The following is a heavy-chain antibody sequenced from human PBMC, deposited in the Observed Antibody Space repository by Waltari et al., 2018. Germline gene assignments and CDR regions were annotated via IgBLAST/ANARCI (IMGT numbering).Heavy chain of an antibody. Sequence: QVQLQESGPGLVKPSGTLSLTCAVSGGSISSSNWWSWVRQPPGKGLEWVGEIYHSGHTNHTPSLKGRVTISVDKSTNQFSLKLSSVTAADTAVYYCAREGYSSSPLAFDIWGQGTMVTVSS. CDR1: GGSISSSNW. D-gene: IGHD6-13*01. CDR3: AREGYSSSPLAFDI. CDR2: IYHSGHT. V-gene: IGHV4-4*02. J-gene: IGHJ3*02.